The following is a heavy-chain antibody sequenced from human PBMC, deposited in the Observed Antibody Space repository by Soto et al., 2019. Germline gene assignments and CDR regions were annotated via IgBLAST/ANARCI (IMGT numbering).Heavy chain of an antibody. J-gene: IGHJ4*02. CDR1: GGSISSYY. CDR2: IYNSGST. Sequence: ETLSLTCTVSGGSISSYYWSWIRQPPGKGLEWIGYIYNSGSTHYNPSLKSRITISLDTSKNQFSLKVGSVTVADTAVYYCARGPTVTTDYWGQGTLVTVSS. CDR3: ARGPTVTTDY. D-gene: IGHD4-17*01. V-gene: IGHV4-59*08.